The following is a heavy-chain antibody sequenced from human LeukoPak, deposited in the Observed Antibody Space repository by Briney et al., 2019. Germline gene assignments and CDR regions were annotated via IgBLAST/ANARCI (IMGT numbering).Heavy chain of an antibody. J-gene: IGHJ4*02. V-gene: IGHV3-7*04. CDR1: GFTFSSYW. D-gene: IGHD5-18*01. Sequence: GGSLRLSCAASGFTFSSYWMSWVRQAPGKRLESVAKMKQDGGEKYYVDSVKGRLTISRDNAKNSLYLQMNSLRAEDTAVYYCARDGYEGRDYWGQGTLVSVSS. CDR2: MKQDGGEK. CDR3: ARDGYEGRDY.